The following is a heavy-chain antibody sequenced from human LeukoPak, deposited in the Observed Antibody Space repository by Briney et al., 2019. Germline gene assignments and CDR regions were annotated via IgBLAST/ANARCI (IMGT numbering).Heavy chain of an antibody. CDR2: IFYNGRT. V-gene: IGHV4-39*07. Sequence: NPSETLSLTCNDSGDSIGRSTYYWGWVRQTPEKGLERIGSIFYNGRTYYTPSLQSRVIMSLDTSKNQFSLRLTSVTAADTAVYYCARQVAVVEPTDPNWFDSWGQGTLVTVSS. D-gene: IGHD2-21*01. CDR1: GDSIGRSTYY. J-gene: IGHJ5*01. CDR3: ARQVAVVEPTDPNWFDS.